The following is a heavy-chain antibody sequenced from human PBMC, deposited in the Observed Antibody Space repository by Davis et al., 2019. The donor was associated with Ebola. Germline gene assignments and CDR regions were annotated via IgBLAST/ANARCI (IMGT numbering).Heavy chain of an antibody. V-gene: IGHV6-1*01. J-gene: IGHJ3*02. CDR2: TYYNSKWYN. D-gene: IGHD5-24*01. Sequence: HSQTLSLTCAISGDSVSSRGAAWIWIRQSPSRGLEWRGRTYYNSKWYNDYAVSVKSRTTINPDTSKNQFSLQLNSVTPEDTAVYYCARGWLRTGLDIWGQGTMVIVSS. CDR1: GDSVSSRGAA. CDR3: ARGWLRTGLDI.